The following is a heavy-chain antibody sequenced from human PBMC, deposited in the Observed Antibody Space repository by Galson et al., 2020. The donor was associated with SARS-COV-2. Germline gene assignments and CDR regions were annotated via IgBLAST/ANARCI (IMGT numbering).Heavy chain of an antibody. Sequence: GGSLRLSCAASGFTFDDYTMHWVRQAPGKGLEWVSLISWDGGSTYYADSVKGRFTISRDNSKNSLYLQMNSLRTEDTALYYCAKGYGDYANYYGMDVWGQGTTVTVSS. CDR1: GFTFDDYT. V-gene: IGHV3-43*01. CDR3: AKGYGDYANYYGMDV. CDR2: ISWDGGST. D-gene: IGHD4-17*01. J-gene: IGHJ6*02.